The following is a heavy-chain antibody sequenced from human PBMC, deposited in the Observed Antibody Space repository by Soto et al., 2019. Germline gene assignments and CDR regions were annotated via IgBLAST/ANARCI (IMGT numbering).Heavy chain of an antibody. CDR3: ARGSVVGFDP. CDR1: GYTFTSYA. J-gene: IGHJ5*02. Sequence: QVQLVQSGAEVKKPGASVKVSCKASGYTFTSYAMHWVRQAPGQRLEWMGWINAVNGNTKYSQKFHARVTITRDTSASTAYMELSSLRSEDTAVYYCARGSVVGFDPWGQGTLVTVSS. CDR2: INAVNGNT. D-gene: IGHD2-15*01. V-gene: IGHV1-3*01.